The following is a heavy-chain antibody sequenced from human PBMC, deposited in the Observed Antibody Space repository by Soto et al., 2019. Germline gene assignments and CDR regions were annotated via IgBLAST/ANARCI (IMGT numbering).Heavy chain of an antibody. CDR1: GGSVSSTTYY. CDR3: ARHLLAAAGTGFDY. J-gene: IGHJ4*02. V-gene: IGHV4-39*01. D-gene: IGHD6-13*01. Sequence: SETLSLTCTVSGGSVSSTTYYWGWIRQPPGKGLEWIGSIYYSGSTYYNPSLKSRVTISVDTSKNQFSLKLSSVTAADTAVYYCARHLLAAAGTGFDYWGQGTLVTVSS. CDR2: IYYSGST.